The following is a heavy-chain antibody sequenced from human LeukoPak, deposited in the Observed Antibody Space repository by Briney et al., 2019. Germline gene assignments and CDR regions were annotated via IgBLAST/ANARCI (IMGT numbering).Heavy chain of an antibody. CDR3: ANYGSGSYMMWRAFDI. J-gene: IGHJ3*02. CDR2: IYYSGST. V-gene: IGHV4-30-4*01. D-gene: IGHD3-10*01. CDR1: GGSISSGDYY. Sequence: KTSETLSLTCTVSGGSISSGDYYWSWIRQPPGKGLEWIGYIYYSGSTYYNPSLKSRVTISVDTSKNQFSLKLSSVTAADTAVYYCANYGSGSYMMWRAFDIWGQGTMVTVSS.